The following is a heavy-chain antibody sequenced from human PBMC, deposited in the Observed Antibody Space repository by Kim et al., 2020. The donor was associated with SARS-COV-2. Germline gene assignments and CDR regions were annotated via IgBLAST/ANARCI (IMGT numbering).Heavy chain of an antibody. V-gene: IGHV3-33*01. CDR1: GFTFSRSG. Sequence: GGSLRLSCVASGFTFSRSGMHWVRLTPGKGLEWVAMISFDGSNIFYEDSVKGRFTISRDNSKNTLLLEMGSLRAEDTAVYYCAREHHSSGWWSFDHWGQG. D-gene: IGHD6-13*01. CDR2: ISFDGSNI. J-gene: IGHJ4*02. CDR3: AREHHSSGWWSFDH.